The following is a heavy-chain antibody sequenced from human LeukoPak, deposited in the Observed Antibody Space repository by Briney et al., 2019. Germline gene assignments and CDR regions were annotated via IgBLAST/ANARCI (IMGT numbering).Heavy chain of an antibody. CDR1: GFIFDDYA. J-gene: IGHJ4*02. CDR2: ISWNSGDI. D-gene: IGHD1-26*01. V-gene: IGHV3-9*01. CDR3: AKDTGGSYRRGYLDF. Sequence: PGRSLRLSCAASGFIFDDYAMHWVRQAPGKGLEWVSGISWNSGDIGYADSVKGRLTISRDNAKNSLYLQMNSLRSEDTAFYYCAKDTGGSYRRGYLDFRGQGTLVTVFS.